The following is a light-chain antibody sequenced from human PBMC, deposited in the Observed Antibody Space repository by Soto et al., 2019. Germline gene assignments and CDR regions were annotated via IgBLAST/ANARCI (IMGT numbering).Light chain of an antibody. CDR2: GAS. V-gene: IGKV3-15*01. J-gene: IGKJ1*01. CDR3: QQYNNWLGP. Sequence: EIVMTQSPATLSVSPGERATLSCRASQSVSSNLAWYQQKPGQAPRLLIYGASTRATGIPARFSGSGSGTELTLTISTLQSEDFAFYYCQQYNNWLGPFGQGTKVEFK. CDR1: QSVSSN.